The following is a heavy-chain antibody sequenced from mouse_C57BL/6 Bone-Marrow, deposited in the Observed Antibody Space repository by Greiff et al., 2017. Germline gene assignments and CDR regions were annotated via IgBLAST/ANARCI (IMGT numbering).Heavy chain of an antibody. J-gene: IGHJ2*01. CDR1: GYAFSSSW. CDR2: GYPGAGGT. CDR3: AGGLDN. Sequence: VKLVESGPELVKPGASLKISCKASGYAFSSSWRNCVKPRPGRGLVWIGRGYPGAGGTNYNGRLKGKATLTEDKSTSTAYMKHSSLTPEDPAVDFCAGGLDNWGQGNTLTVDS. V-gene: IGHV1-82*01.